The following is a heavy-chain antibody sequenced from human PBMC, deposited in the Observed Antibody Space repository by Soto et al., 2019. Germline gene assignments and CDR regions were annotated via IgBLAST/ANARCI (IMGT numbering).Heavy chain of an antibody. CDR3: ARVLGKRWLQSYRMDV. CDR2: MNPNSGNT. V-gene: IGHV1-8*01. Sequence: QVQLVQSGAEVKKPGASVKVSCKASGYTFTSYDINWVRQATGQGLEWMGWMNPNSGNTGYAQKFQGRVTMTRNTSISTAYMELSSLRSEDTAVYYCARVLGKRWLQSYRMDVWVQGTTVTVSS. J-gene: IGHJ6*02. CDR1: GYTFTSYD. D-gene: IGHD5-12*01.